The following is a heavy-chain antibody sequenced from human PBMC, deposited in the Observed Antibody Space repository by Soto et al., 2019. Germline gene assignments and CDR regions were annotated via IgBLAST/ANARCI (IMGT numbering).Heavy chain of an antibody. CDR1: GFTFSSYS. V-gene: IGHV3-21*01. CDR2: ISSSSSYI. J-gene: IGHJ6*03. CDR3: ARGGEFSWDYMDV. D-gene: IGHD3-16*01. Sequence: GGSLRLSCAASGFTFSSYSMNWVRQAPGKGLEWVSSISSSSSYIYYADSVKGRFTISRDNAKNSLYLQMNSLRAEDTAVYYCARGGEFSWDYMDVWGKGTTVTVSS.